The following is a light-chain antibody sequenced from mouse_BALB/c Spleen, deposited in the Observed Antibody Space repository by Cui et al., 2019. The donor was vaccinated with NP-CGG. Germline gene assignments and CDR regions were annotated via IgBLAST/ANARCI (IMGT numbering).Light chain of an antibody. Sequence: QAVVTQESVLTTSPGETVTLTCRSSTGAVTTSNYANWVQEKPDHLFTGLIGGTNNRAPGVPARFSGSLIGDKAALTITGAQTEDEAIYFCALWYSNHWVFGGGTKLNVL. CDR2: GTN. CDR3: ALWYSNHWV. J-gene: IGLJ1*01. V-gene: IGLV1*01. CDR1: TGAVTTSNY.